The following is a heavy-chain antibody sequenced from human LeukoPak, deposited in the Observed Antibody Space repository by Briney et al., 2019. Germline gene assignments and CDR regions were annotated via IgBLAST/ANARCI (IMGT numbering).Heavy chain of an antibody. CDR1: GGSISSYY. CDR3: ARDSDYVGLDY. J-gene: IGHJ4*02. CDR2: IYYSGST. Sequence: PSETLSLTCTVSGGSISSYYWSWIRQPPGKGLEWIGYIYYSGSTNYNPSLKSRVTISVDTSKNQFSLKLSSVTAADTAVYYCARDSDYVGLDYWGQGTLVTVSS. D-gene: IGHD4-17*01. V-gene: IGHV4-59*01.